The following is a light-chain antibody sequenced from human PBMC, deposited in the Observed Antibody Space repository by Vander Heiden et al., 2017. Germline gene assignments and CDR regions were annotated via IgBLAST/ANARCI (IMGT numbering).Light chain of an antibody. CDR3: QQDGSSFT. Sequence: EIVLTQSPGTLSLSPGERATLSCRASQSVSSSYLAWYQQKPGQAPRLLIYGASSRANGIPDRFSGSGSGTDFTLTISRLEPEDFAVYYWQQDGSSFTFGHGTKVDIK. CDR2: GAS. V-gene: IGKV3-20*01. J-gene: IGKJ3*01. CDR1: QSVSSSY.